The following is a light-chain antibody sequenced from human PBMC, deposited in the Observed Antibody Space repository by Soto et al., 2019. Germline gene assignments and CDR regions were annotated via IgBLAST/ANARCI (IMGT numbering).Light chain of an antibody. CDR2: EDT. CDR1: SSDVGSYNL. V-gene: IGLV2-23*01. J-gene: IGLJ1*01. Sequence: QSALTQPASVSGSPGQSIAISCTGTSSDVGSYNLVSWYQQHPGKAPKLMIYEDTKRPSGVSDRFSGYKSGNTASLTISGLQAEDEADYYCCSYATSSTYVFGTGTKLTVL. CDR3: CSYATSSTYV.